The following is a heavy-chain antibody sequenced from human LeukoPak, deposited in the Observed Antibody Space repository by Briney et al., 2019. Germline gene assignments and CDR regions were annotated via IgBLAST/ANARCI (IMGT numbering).Heavy chain of an antibody. CDR3: ARAYYYDSSAFPGY. D-gene: IGHD3-22*01. J-gene: IGHJ4*02. CDR2: INQDGSEK. V-gene: IGHV3-7*01. Sequence: GGSLRLSCAASGFTFNSYWMNWVRQAPGKGLEWVANINQDGSEKYYVDSVKGRFTISRDNAKNSLYLQMNSLRAEDTAVYYCARAYYYDSSAFPGYWGQGTLVTVSS. CDR1: GFTFNSYW.